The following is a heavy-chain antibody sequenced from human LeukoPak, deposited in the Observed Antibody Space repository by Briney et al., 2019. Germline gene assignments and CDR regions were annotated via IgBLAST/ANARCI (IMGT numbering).Heavy chain of an antibody. J-gene: IGHJ3*02. CDR3: ARGRRITMVRGFAFDI. CDR1: GGSFSGYY. D-gene: IGHD3-10*01. V-gene: IGHV4-34*01. CDR2: INHSGST. Sequence: SETLSLTCAVYGGSFSGYYWSWIRQPPGKGLEWIGEINHSGSTNYNPSLKSRVTISVDTSKNQFSLKLSSVTAADTAVYYCARGRRITMVRGFAFDIWGQGTMVTVSS.